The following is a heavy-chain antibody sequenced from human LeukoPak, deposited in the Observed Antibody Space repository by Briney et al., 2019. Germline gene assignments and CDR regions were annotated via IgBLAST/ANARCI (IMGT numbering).Heavy chain of an antibody. V-gene: IGHV3-9*01. Sequence: GGSLRLSCAASGFTFDDYALHWVRQAPGKGLEWVSGISSNSVSIAYADSVKGRFTISRDNAKNSLYLQVNSLRPEDTAFYYCAKDRANFGDRDFDYWGQGTLVTVSS. CDR3: AKDRANFGDRDFDY. CDR1: GFTFDDYA. D-gene: IGHD3-10*01. J-gene: IGHJ4*02. CDR2: ISSNSVSI.